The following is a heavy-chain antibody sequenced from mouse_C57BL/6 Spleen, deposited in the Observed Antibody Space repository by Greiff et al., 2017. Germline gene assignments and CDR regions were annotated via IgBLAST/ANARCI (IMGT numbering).Heavy chain of an antibody. CDR1: GFTFSDYG. D-gene: IGHD1-1*01. J-gene: IGHJ1*03. CDR2: ISSGSSTI. Sequence: VQLKQSGGGLVKPGGSLKLSCAASGFTFSDYGMHWVRQAPEKGLEWVAYISSGSSTIYYADTVKGQFTISRDNAKNTLFLQMTGLRSEETAMYYCARGGSSWYFDVWGTGTTVTVSS. CDR3: ARGGSSWYFDV. V-gene: IGHV5-17*01.